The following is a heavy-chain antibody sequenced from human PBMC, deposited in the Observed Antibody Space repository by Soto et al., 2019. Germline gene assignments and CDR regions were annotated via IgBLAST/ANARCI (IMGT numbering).Heavy chain of an antibody. D-gene: IGHD3-16*01. CDR2: ISASGGST. Sequence: GGSLRLSCAASGFTFSSYGMNWVRQAPGKGLEWVSHISASGGSTNYADSVKGRFTISRDNSKNTVYLQMNSLRVEDTAVYNCAKGGRLTVGVMSYYGMDVWGQGTTVTVSS. V-gene: IGHV3-23*01. CDR1: GFTFSSYG. J-gene: IGHJ6*02. CDR3: AKGGRLTVGVMSYYGMDV.